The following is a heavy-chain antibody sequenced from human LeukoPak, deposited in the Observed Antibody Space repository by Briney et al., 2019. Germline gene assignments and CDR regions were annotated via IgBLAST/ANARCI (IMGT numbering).Heavy chain of an antibody. D-gene: IGHD5-24*01. Sequence: PSETLSLTCSVSGGSISDTTYYWAWIRQSPGKGLEWIGTIYYSGSTYYNTSLRSRVTISVDMSTNQFSLKVTSVTAADTAVYYCARVEMATIPHWYFDLWGRGTLVTVSS. CDR2: IYYSGST. CDR3: ARVEMATIPHWYFDL. J-gene: IGHJ2*01. CDR1: GGSISDTTYY. V-gene: IGHV4-39*07.